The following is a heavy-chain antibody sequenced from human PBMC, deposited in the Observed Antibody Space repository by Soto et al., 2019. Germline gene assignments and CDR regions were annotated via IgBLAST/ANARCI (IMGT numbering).Heavy chain of an antibody. Sequence: PSETLSLTCTVSGGSISSSSYYWGWIRQPPGKGLEWIGSIYYSGSTYYNPSLKSRVTISVDTSKNQFSLKLSSVTAADTAVYYCAGGGFGELWFGAFDYWGQGTLVTVSS. J-gene: IGHJ4*02. CDR1: GGSISSSSYY. CDR2: IYYSGST. D-gene: IGHD3-10*01. V-gene: IGHV4-39*01. CDR3: AGGGFGELWFGAFDY.